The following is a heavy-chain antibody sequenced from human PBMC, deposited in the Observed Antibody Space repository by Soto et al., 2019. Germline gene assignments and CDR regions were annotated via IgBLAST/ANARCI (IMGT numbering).Heavy chain of an antibody. Sequence: GGSLRLSCADSGLAFSNYAMTWVRQAPGKGLDWVSTLSGSGFKTYYADSVKGRFTISRDKSKNTLYLQMDSLRAEDTAIYYCTKARKPGPAPDAFDIWGQGTMVTVSS. J-gene: IGHJ3*02. V-gene: IGHV3-23*01. D-gene: IGHD1-1*01. CDR3: TKARKPGPAPDAFDI. CDR2: LSGSGFKT. CDR1: GLAFSNYA.